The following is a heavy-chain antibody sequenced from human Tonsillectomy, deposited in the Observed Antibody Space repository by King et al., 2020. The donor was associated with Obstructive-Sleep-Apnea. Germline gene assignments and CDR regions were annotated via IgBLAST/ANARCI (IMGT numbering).Heavy chain of an antibody. D-gene: IGHD1-7*01. V-gene: IGHV3-15*01. CDR1: VFTFADAW. CDR2: IKSKADGGTT. CDR3: ATVEPLELQTLNFQNGMDV. J-gene: IGHJ6*02. Sequence: VQLVESGGGLVKPGGSLRLSCAASVFTFADAWMSWVRQAPRKGLEWVGRIKSKADGGTTDYATPVKGRFTISRDDSTKTLYLQMNSLKSEDTAVYYCATVEPLELQTLNFQNGMDVWGQGTTVTVSS.